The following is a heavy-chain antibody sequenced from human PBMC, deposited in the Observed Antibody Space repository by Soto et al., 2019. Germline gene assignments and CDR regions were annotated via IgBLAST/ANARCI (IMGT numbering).Heavy chain of an antibody. J-gene: IGHJ4*02. D-gene: IGHD6-6*01. CDR1: SGSISSYY. V-gene: IGHV4-59*01. CDR2: IYYSGST. CDR3: ARGVSIAARQGFDY. Sequence: NHSERLSLSCTLSSGSISSYYGSWIRQPPGKGLEWIGYIYYSGSTNYNPSLKSRVTISVDTSKNQFSLKLSSVTAADTAVYYCARGVSIAARQGFDYWGQGTLVTVSS.